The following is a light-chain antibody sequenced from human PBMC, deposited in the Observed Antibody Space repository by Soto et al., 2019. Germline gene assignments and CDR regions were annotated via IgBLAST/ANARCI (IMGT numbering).Light chain of an antibody. V-gene: IGLV1-44*01. CDR3: AAWDDSLNGVV. J-gene: IGLJ3*02. Sequence: QSVLTQPPSASGTPGQRVTISCSGSGSNIGTYTANWYQQLPGTAPRLLFYRDYQRPSWVPARFSASKTGTSASLAISGLQSEDEADYYCAAWDDSLNGVVFGGGTKLTVL. CDR1: GSNIGTYT. CDR2: RDY.